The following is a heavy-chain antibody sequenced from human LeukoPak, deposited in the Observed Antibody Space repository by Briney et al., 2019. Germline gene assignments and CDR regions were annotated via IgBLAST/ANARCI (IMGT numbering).Heavy chain of an antibody. CDR3: AREASRGYSGYGLFDY. CDR1: GFTFSSYA. CDR2: ISGSGGST. V-gene: IGHV3-23*01. Sequence: GGSLRLSCAASGFTFSSYAMSWVRQAPGKGLEWVSAISGSGGSTYYADSVKGRFTISRDNSKNTLHLQMNSLRAEDTAVYYCAREASRGYSGYGLFDYWGRGTLVTVSS. D-gene: IGHD5-12*01. J-gene: IGHJ4*02.